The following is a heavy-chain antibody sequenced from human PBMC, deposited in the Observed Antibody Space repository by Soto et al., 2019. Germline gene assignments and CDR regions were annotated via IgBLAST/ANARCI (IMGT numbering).Heavy chain of an antibody. CDR1: GFTFSSYA. D-gene: IGHD3-22*01. CDR3: ATPSIYDSSGYPHFDY. V-gene: IGHV3-23*01. Sequence: EVQLLESGGGLVQPGGSLRLSCAASGFTFSSYAMSWVRQAPGMGLEWVSAISGSGGSTYYADSVKGRFTISRDNSKNTLYLQMNSLRAEVTAVYYCATPSIYDSSGYPHFDYWGQGTLVTVSS. J-gene: IGHJ4*02. CDR2: ISGSGGST.